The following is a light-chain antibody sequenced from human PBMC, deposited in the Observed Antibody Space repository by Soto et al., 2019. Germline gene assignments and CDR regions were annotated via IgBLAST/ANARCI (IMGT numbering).Light chain of an antibody. CDR1: SRDVGGYNY. J-gene: IGLJ2*01. V-gene: IGLV2-14*01. CDR3: SSYISSSTFVV. CDR2: EVS. Sequence: QSVLTQPASVSGSPGQSITLSCTGTSRDVGGYNYVSWHQQHPGKAPKVIITEVSNRPSGVSNRFSGSKSGNTASLTISGLQAEDEADNYCSSYISSSTFVVFGGGTQLTVL.